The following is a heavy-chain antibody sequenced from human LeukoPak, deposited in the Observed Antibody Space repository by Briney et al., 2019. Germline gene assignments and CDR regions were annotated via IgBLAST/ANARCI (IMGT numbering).Heavy chain of an antibody. D-gene: IGHD3-16*01. CDR3: ARDRRLLGPNYYYYGMDV. J-gene: IGHJ6*02. V-gene: IGHV3-48*03. Sequence: GGSLRLSCAASGFTFSSYEMNWVRQAPGKGLEWVSYISSSGSTIYYADSVKGRFTISRDNPKNSLYLQMNSLRAEDTAVYYCARDRRLLGPNYYYYGMDVWGQGTTVTVSS. CDR1: GFTFSSYE. CDR2: ISSSGSTI.